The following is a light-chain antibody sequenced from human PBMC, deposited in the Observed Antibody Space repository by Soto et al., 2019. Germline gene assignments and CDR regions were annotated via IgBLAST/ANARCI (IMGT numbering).Light chain of an antibody. CDR2: GAS. CDR3: QQVNSYPPT. V-gene: IGKV1-9*01. CDR1: QGIYNH. Sequence: IQLTQSPSSLSASIGDRVTITCRASQGIYNHFAWYQQKPGTAPRLLIYGASTLQTGVPSRFSGSRSGTDFTLTISSLQPEDFATYYCQQVNSYPPTFGQGTKLEI. J-gene: IGKJ2*01.